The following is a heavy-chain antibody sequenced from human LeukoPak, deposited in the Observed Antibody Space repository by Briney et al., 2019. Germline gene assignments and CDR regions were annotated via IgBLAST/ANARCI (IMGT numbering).Heavy chain of an antibody. D-gene: IGHD2-2*01. CDR3: ARYCSSTSCQFDY. J-gene: IGHJ4*02. CDR2: IYYSGST. Sequence: SETLSLTCTVSGGSISSYYWSWIRPPPGKGLEWIGYIYYSGSTNYNPSLKSRVTISVDTSKNQFSLKLSSVTAADTAVYYCARYCSSTSCQFDYWGQGTLVTVSS. V-gene: IGHV4-59*01. CDR1: GGSISSYY.